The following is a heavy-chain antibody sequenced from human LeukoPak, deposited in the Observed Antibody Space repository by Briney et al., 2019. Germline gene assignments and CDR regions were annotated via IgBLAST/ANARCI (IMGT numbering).Heavy chain of an antibody. J-gene: IGHJ3*02. V-gene: IGHV3-23*01. Sequence: GGSLSLSCAASGFTFSSYAMSWVRQGPGKGLEWVSAISGSGGSTYYADSVKGRFTISRDNSKNTLYLQMNSLRAEDTAVYYCAKGTPMTTVTTSWDDAFDIWGQGTMVTVSS. CDR3: AKGTPMTTVTTSWDDAFDI. CDR1: GFTFSSYA. D-gene: IGHD4-11*01. CDR2: ISGSGGST.